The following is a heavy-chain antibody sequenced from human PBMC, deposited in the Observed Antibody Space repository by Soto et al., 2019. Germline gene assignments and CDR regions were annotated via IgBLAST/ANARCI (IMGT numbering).Heavy chain of an antibody. CDR3: AREGDPPGGFDP. Sequence: SETLSLTCAVSGGSISSGGYSWSWIRQPPGKGLEWIGYIYHSGSTYYNPSLKSRVTISVDRSKNQFSLKLSSVTAADTAVYYCAREGDPPGGFDPWGQGPLVTVSS. V-gene: IGHV4-30-2*01. D-gene: IGHD3-10*01. CDR2: IYHSGST. J-gene: IGHJ5*02. CDR1: GGSISSGGYS.